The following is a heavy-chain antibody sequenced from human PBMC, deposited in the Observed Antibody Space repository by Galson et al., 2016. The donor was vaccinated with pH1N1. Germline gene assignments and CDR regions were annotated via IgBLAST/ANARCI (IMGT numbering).Heavy chain of an antibody. CDR3: AKGGYGDYGLDVIGI. J-gene: IGHJ3*02. CDR2: ISGSGGRK. Sequence: SLRLSCAASGSNSDYNMNWVRLAPGKGLEWVSSISGSGGRKHYADSVQGRFIISRDNSKNTLYLQMNSLRAGDTALYFCAKGGYGDYGLDVIGIWGQGTMVIVSS. CDR1: GSNSDYN. V-gene: IGHV3-23*01. D-gene: IGHD4-17*01.